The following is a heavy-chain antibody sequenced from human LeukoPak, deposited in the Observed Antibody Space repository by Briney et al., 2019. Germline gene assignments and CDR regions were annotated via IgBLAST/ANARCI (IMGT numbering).Heavy chain of an antibody. Sequence: SETLSLTCTVSGGSISSGGYYWSWIRQHPGKGLEWIGYIYYSGSTYYNPSLKSRVAISVDTSKNQFSLKLSSVTAADTAVYYCAGDCSSTSCTYGMDVWGQGTTVTVSS. CDR2: IYYSGST. V-gene: IGHV4-31*03. J-gene: IGHJ6*02. D-gene: IGHD2-2*01. CDR1: GGSISSGGYY. CDR3: AGDCSSTSCTYGMDV.